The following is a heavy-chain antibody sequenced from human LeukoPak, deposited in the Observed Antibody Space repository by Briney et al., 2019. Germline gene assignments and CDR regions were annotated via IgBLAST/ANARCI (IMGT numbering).Heavy chain of an antibody. CDR3: AKDSSSGRHYYYYGMDV. CDR1: GFTFNIYN. CDR2: ISSSSSYI. Sequence: GGSLRLSCAASGFTFNIYNMNWVRQAPGKGLEWVSSISSSSSYIYYADSVKGRFTISRDNAKNSLYLQMNSLRAEDTALYYCAKDSSSGRHYYYYGMDVWGQGTTVTVSS. D-gene: IGHD6-19*01. J-gene: IGHJ6*02. V-gene: IGHV3-21*04.